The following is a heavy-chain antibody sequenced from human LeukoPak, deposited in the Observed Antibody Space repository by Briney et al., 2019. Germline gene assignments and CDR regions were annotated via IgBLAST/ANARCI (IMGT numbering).Heavy chain of an antibody. V-gene: IGHV3-33*01. CDR2: IWYDGSNK. J-gene: IGHJ3*02. CDR1: GFTFSSYG. CDR3: ARDQAALAAFDI. D-gene: IGHD2-15*01. Sequence: PGGSLRLSCAAPGFTFSSYGMHWVRQAPGKGLEWVAVIWYDGSNKYYADSVKGRFTISRDNSKNTLYLQMNSLRAEDTAVYYCARDQAALAAFDIWGQGTMVTVSS.